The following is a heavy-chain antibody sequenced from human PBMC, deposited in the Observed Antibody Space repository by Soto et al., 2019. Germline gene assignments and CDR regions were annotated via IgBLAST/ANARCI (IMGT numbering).Heavy chain of an antibody. V-gene: IGHV3-23*01. CDR2: ISGSGGST. D-gene: IGHD1-26*01. J-gene: IGHJ5*02. CDR3: ARVGASNWFDP. Sequence: GGSLRLSCVASGFTFSSYAMTWVRQAPGKGLEWVSSISGSGGSTYYANSVEGRFTISRDNYMNTVYLQMNSLRAEDTAVYYCARVGASNWFDPWGQGTLVTVSS. CDR1: GFTFSSYA.